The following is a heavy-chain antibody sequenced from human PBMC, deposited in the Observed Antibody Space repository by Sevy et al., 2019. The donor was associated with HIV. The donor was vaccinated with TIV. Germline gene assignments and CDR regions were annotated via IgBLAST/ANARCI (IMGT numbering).Heavy chain of an antibody. CDR3: ARDQWALGTIDY. V-gene: IGHV3-7*01. CDR1: GFTFTSYW. D-gene: IGHD1-7*01. J-gene: IGHJ4*02. Sequence: GGSLRLSCAASGFTFTSYWMSWVRQAPGKGLEWVANIKQDGSEKYYVDSVKGRFTISRDNANNLLYLQMNSLRAEDTAVYYCARDQWALGTIDYWGQGTLVTVSS. CDR2: IKQDGSEK.